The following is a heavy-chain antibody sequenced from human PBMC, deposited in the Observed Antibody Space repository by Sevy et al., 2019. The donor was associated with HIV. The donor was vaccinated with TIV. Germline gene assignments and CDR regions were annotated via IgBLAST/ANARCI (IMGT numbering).Heavy chain of an antibody. CDR3: ARGGYYYDNAAYYALDS. D-gene: IGHD3-22*01. V-gene: IGHV3-33*07. CDR2: IWSDGAYQ. J-gene: IGHJ4*02. Sequence: GGSLRLSCAATGFTFSNYAMYWVRQAPGTGLEWVAIIWSDGAYQYHGDSVKGRFTISRDNSKNTLYLQMNNVRVEDTAVYYCARGGYYYDNAAYYALDSWGQGTLVTVSS. CDR1: GFTFSNYA.